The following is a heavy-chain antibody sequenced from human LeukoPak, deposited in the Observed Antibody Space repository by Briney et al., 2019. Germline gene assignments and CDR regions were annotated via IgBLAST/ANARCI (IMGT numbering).Heavy chain of an antibody. J-gene: IGHJ4*02. CDR1: GFTLSSYA. D-gene: IGHD5-24*01. Sequence: GGSLRLSCAASGFTLSSYAMHWVRQAPGKGLEWVAVISYDGSNKYYADSVKGRFTISRDNSKSTLYLQMNSLRAEDTAVYYCARDRDDYGDYWGQGTLVTVSS. V-gene: IGHV3-30-3*01. CDR2: ISYDGSNK. CDR3: ARDRDDYGDY.